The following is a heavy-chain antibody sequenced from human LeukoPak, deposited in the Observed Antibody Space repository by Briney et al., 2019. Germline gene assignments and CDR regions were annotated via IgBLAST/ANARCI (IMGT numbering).Heavy chain of an antibody. J-gene: IGHJ5*02. CDR3: ARGGARSSSAFDP. Sequence: ASVKVSCKASGYTFTASYMHWVRQAPGQGLEWMGWINPNSGGTKYAQNFQGRVTMTRDTSISTAYMELSRLRSDDTAVYYCARGGARSSSAFDPWGQGTLVTVSS. V-gene: IGHV1-2*02. CDR1: GYTFTASY. CDR2: INPNSGGT. D-gene: IGHD6-6*01.